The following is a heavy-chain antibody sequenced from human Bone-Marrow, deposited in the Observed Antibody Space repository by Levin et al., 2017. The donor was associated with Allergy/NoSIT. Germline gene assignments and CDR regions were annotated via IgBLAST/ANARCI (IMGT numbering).Heavy chain of an antibody. V-gene: IGHV4-31*03. D-gene: IGHD2-8*01. Sequence: SETLSLTCTVSGGSISSGGYYWSWIRQHPGKGLEWIGYIYSSGDTYHNPSLKSRIVISVDTSKNQFSLKLRSVTAAHTAVYFCAREPHCTDGVCQSHPWGQGTLVTVSS. CDR3: AREPHCTDGVCQSHP. CDR2: IYSSGDT. CDR1: GGSISSGGYY. J-gene: IGHJ5*02.